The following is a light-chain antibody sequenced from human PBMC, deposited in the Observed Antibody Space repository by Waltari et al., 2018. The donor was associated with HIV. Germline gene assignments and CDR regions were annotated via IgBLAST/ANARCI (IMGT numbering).Light chain of an antibody. J-gene: IGKJ3*01. CDR3: MQARQSTFT. V-gene: IGKV2-28*01. Sequence: DVVMTQSPISLSVRPGVSPSISCRSSQSLLHSNGDNYLDWYFQKPGQSPQLLIYLGSSRAPGVPDRFSSAGSGTDFTLRISRVEPEYVGVYYCMQARQSTFTFGPGTKIEI. CDR2: LGS. CDR1: QSLLHSNGDNY.